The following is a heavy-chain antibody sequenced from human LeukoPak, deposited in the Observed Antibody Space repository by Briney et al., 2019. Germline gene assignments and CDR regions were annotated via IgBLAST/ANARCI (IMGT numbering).Heavy chain of an antibody. J-gene: IGHJ4*02. V-gene: IGHV4-61*08. CDR3: ARRDGGSVAGSYYYDY. Sequence: PSETLSLTCTVSGGSISSGDYHWSWIRQPPGKGLEWIGYIYYSGSTNYNPSLKSRVTISVDRSKNQLSLKLTSVTAADTAVYYCARRDGGSVAGSYYYDYWGRGTLVTVSS. CDR1: GGSISSGDYH. D-gene: IGHD6-19*01. CDR2: IYYSGST.